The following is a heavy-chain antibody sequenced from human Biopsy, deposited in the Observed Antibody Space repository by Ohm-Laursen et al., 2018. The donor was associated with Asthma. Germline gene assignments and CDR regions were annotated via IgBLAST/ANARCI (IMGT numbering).Heavy chain of an antibody. D-gene: IGHD3-22*01. CDR3: VRHQYSSSSSTFDY. CDR2: MYHSGSP. V-gene: IGHV4-39*01. Sequence: SETLSLTWAVSGGSITSSSYYWGWIRQPPGKGMEWIGSMYHSGSPYYHPSLKSRATISVDTSKNQLSLKMSSVTAADTAVYFCVRHQYSSSSSTFDYWGQGALVTVSS. CDR1: GGSITSSSYY. J-gene: IGHJ4*02.